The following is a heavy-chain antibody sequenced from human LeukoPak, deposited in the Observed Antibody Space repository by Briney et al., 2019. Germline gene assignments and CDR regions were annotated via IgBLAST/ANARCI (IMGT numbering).Heavy chain of an antibody. J-gene: IGHJ4*02. V-gene: IGHV1-2*02. CDR2: IYPSSGST. CDR3: ASVTYSSLSSDFDY. D-gene: IGHD6-6*01. Sequence: ASVKVSCKTSGYTFTDYYVHWVRQAPGQGLEWMGWIYPSSGSTNYAPRFQGRVTMTRDTSISTAYMELSRLESDDTAVYFCASVTYSSLSSDFDYWGQGTLVTVSS. CDR1: GYTFTDYY.